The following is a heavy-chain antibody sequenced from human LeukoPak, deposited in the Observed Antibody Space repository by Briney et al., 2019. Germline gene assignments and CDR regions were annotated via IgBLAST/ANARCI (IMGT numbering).Heavy chain of an antibody. CDR1: GFTFSSYS. CDR3: ARDYTYYYGSGSYYSYFDY. J-gene: IGHJ4*02. D-gene: IGHD3-10*01. V-gene: IGHV3-21*01. Sequence: PGGSLRLSCAASGFTFSSYSMNWVRQAPGKGLERVSSISSSSSYIYYADSVKGRFTISRDNAKNSLYLQMNSLRAEDTAVYYCARDYTYYYGSGSYYSYFDYWGQGTLVTVSS. CDR2: ISSSSSYI.